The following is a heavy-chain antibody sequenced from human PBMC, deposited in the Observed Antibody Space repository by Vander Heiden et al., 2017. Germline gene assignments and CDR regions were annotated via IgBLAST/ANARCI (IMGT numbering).Heavy chain of an antibody. CDR3: AKVLWFGDFDYFDY. V-gene: IGHV3-11*01. Sequence: QVQLVASGGGLVQPGRSLRLSCAAAGFPFSDYYMSWIRQAPGKGLEWLADISGFGTTIYYADSVKGRFTVSRDNALNSLYLQMNNLRAEDTAVYYCAKVLWFGDFDYFDYWGQGTLVAVSS. D-gene: IGHD3-10*01. J-gene: IGHJ4*02. CDR1: GFPFSDYY. CDR2: ISGFGTTI.